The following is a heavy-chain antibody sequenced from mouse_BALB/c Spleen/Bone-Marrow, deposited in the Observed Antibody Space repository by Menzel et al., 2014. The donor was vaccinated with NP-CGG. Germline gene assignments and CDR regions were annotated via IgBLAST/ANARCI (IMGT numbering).Heavy chain of an antibody. CDR2: IDPANGNT. CDR3: ARGGTTATWYFDV. Sequence: EVQLVESGAELVKPGASVKLSCTASGFNIXDTYMHWVKQRPEQGLEWIGRIDPANGNTKYDPKFQGKATITADTSSNTAYLQLSSLTSEDTAVYYCARGGTTATWYFDVWGAGTTVTVSS. D-gene: IGHD1-2*01. V-gene: IGHV14-3*02. J-gene: IGHJ1*01. CDR1: GFNIXDTY.